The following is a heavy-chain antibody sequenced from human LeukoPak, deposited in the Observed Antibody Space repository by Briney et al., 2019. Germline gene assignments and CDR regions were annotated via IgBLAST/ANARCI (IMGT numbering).Heavy chain of an antibody. Sequence: ASVKVSCKASGYTFTTYDINWVRQATGQGLEWMGWMNPNSGNTGYAQKFQGRVTMTRNTSISTAYMELSSLRSEDTAVYYCARMSYYDSSGANWFAPWGQGTLVTVSS. CDR1: GYTFTTYD. J-gene: IGHJ5*02. CDR3: ARMSYYDSSGANWFAP. CDR2: MNPNSGNT. V-gene: IGHV1-8*01. D-gene: IGHD3-22*01.